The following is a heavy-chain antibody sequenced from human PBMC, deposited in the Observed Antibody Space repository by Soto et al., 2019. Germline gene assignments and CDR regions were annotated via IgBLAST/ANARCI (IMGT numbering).Heavy chain of an antibody. Sequence: SETLSLTCGVSGFSITAGYYWGWIRQPPGKGLEWIAAVSYSGTTYYNPTLDSRVTISVDTSKNQFSLKFISVTAADTAIYYCARGEEEPWVSFDYWGQGTPVTVSS. D-gene: IGHD3-10*01. CDR1: GFSITAGYY. J-gene: IGHJ4*02. V-gene: IGHV4-38-2*01. CDR2: VSYSGTT. CDR3: ARGEEEPWVSFDY.